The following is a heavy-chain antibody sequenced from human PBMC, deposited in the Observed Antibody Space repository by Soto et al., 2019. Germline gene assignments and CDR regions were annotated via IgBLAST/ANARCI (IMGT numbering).Heavy chain of an antibody. CDR1: GYTFTSYY. J-gene: IGHJ6*02. V-gene: IGHV1-46*01. CDR2: INPSGGST. D-gene: IGHD6-13*01. Sequence: ASVKVSCKASGYTFTSYYMHWVRQAPGQGLEWMGIINPSGGSTSYAQKFQGRVTMTRDTSTSTVYMELSSLRSEDTAVYYCARDPSQTIAAAGSDYYYYGMDVWGQGTTVTVSS. CDR3: ARDPSQTIAAAGSDYYYYGMDV.